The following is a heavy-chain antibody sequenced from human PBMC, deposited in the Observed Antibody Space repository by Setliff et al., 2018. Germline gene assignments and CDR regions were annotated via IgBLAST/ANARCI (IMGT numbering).Heavy chain of an antibody. CDR3: ATELRSPFWHFDL. CDR2: FIPVLGKP. CDR1: GATLSGVV. V-gene: IGHV1-69*04. Sequence: GASVKVSCKASGATLSGVVFSWVRQAPGHGLEWMGRFIPVLGKPNYAPRFQGRLTITVDTSTGTSYMDLRSLRFDDTAIYYCATELRSPFWHFDLWGQGSLVTVSS. J-gene: IGHJ4*02. D-gene: IGHD3-3*01.